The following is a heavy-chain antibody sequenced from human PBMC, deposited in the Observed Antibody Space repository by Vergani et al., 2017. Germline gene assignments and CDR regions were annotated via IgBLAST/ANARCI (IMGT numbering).Heavy chain of an antibody. CDR3: ASYGQQLVQGYYYYYMDV. Sequence: EVQLVESGGGLVKPGGSLRLSCAASGFTFSSYSMNWVRQAPGKGLEWVSSISSSSSYIYYADSVTGRFTISRDNAKNSLYLQMNSLRAEDTAVYYWASYGQQLVQGYYYYYMDVWGKGTTVTVSS. CDR2: ISSSSSYI. D-gene: IGHD6-13*01. V-gene: IGHV3-21*01. J-gene: IGHJ6*03. CDR1: GFTFSSYS.